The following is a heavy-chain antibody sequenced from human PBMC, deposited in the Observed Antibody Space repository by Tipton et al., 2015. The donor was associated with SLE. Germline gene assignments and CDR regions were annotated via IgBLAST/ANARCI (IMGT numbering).Heavy chain of an antibody. V-gene: IGHV4-34*01. CDR2: IADTGSP. CDR3: ARGPFQRWPPGAY. D-gene: IGHD6-19*01. CDR1: GGSFSGYH. Sequence: TLSLTCAVYGGSFSGYHWTWIPQPPGQGLVWVGEIADTGSPNYNPSPKSRVTISLDTSKSQFSLILNSLTAADTAVYYCARGPFQRWPPGAYWVQGTLVTISS. J-gene: IGHJ4*02.